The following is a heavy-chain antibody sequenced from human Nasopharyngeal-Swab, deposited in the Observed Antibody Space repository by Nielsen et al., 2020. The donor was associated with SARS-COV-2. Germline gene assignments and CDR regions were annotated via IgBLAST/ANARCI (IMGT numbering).Heavy chain of an antibody. CDR3: ARAHYGGTYYYYYGMDV. V-gene: IGHV3-13*01. Sequence: GESLKISCAASGFTFSSYDMHWVRQAIGKGLEWVSAIGTAGDTYYPGSVKGRFTISRENAKNSLYLQMNSLRAGDTAVYYCARAHYGGTYYYYYGMDVWGQGTTVTVSS. D-gene: IGHD4-23*01. CDR1: GFTFSSYD. J-gene: IGHJ6*02. CDR2: IGTAGDT.